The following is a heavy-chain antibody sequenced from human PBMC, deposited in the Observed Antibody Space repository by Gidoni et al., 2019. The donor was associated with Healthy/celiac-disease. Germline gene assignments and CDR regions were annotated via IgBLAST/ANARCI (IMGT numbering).Heavy chain of an antibody. J-gene: IGHJ4*02. CDR3: ARYYGGNTTFDY. CDR1: GFTVRSNY. V-gene: IGHV3-66*01. Sequence: EVQLVESGGGLVQPGGSLRLSCAASGFTVRSNYMTWVRQAPGKGLECVSVIYSGGSTYYADSVKGRFTISRDNSKNTLYLQMNSLRAEDTAVYYCARYYGGNTTFDYWGQGTLVTVSS. D-gene: IGHD3-3*01. CDR2: IYSGGST.